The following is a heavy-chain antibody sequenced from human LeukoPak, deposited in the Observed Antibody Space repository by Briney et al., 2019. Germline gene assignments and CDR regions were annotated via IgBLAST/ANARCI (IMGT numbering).Heavy chain of an antibody. CDR1: GFIFSSYW. V-gene: IGHV3-7*01. CDR3: ARDWDY. Sequence: GGSLRLSCAASGFIFSSYWMIWVRQAPGKGLEWVADIKQDGSEKYYVDSVKGRFTISRDNPKNSLYLQMNSLRAEDTAVYYCARDWDYWGQGTLVTVSS. J-gene: IGHJ4*02. CDR2: IKQDGSEK.